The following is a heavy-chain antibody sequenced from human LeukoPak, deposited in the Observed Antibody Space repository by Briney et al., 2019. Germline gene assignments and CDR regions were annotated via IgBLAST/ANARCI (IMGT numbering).Heavy chain of an antibody. CDR1: GFTFKTYA. V-gene: IGHV3-11*01. CDR2: ISSSGSTI. J-gene: IGHJ2*01. D-gene: IGHD2-2*01. Sequence: GGSLRLSCAASGFTFKTYAMSWVRQAPGKGLEWVSYISSSGSTIYYADSVKGRFTISRDNAKNSLYLQMNSLRAEDTAVYYCATAIGDIVVVPANNGGWYFDLWGRGTLVTVSS. CDR3: ATAIGDIVVVPANNGGWYFDL.